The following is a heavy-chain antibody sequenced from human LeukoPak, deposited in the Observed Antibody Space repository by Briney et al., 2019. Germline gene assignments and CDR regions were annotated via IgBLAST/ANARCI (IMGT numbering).Heavy chain of an antibody. CDR2: ISGGGST. D-gene: IGHD1-26*01. V-gene: IGHV3-23*01. J-gene: IGHJ4*02. CDR3: ARSSAGGGSYYLGYFDY. Sequence: GGSLRLSCAASGFTFNNYAMTWVRQAPGKGLEWVSAISGGGSTYYADSVKGRFTISRDNSKNTLYLQMNSLRAEDTAVYYCARSSAGGGSYYLGYFDYWGQGTLVTVSS. CDR1: GFTFNNYA.